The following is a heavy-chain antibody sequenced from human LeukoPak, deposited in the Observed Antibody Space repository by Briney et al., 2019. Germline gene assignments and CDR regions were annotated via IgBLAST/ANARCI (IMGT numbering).Heavy chain of an antibody. Sequence: ASVKVSCKASGYTFTSYGISWVRQAPGQGLEWMGWISAYNGNTNYAQKLQGRVTVTTDTSTSTAYMELRSLRSDDTAVYYCARSIAVAGNICWFDPWGQGTLVTVSS. CDR2: ISAYNGNT. D-gene: IGHD6-19*01. CDR3: ARSIAVAGNICWFDP. J-gene: IGHJ5*02. V-gene: IGHV1-18*04. CDR1: GYTFTSYG.